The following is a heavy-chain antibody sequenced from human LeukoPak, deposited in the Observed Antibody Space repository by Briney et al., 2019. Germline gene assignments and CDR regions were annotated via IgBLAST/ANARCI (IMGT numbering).Heavy chain of an antibody. CDR3: ARDWYDY. V-gene: IGHV3-23*01. D-gene: IGHD6-13*01. CDR2: IGGSGSYT. J-gene: IGHJ4*02. CDR1: GFTFDSYA. Sequence: GGSLRLSCAASGFTFDSYAMTWVRQAPGKGLEWVSVIGGSGSYTYYADSVKGRFTISRDNSKDTLYLQMNSLRAEDTAVYYCARDWYDYWGQGTLVTVSS.